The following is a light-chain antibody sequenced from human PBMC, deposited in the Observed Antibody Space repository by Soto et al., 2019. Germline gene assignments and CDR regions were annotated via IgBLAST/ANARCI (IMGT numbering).Light chain of an antibody. CDR1: SSDVGAFNF. V-gene: IGLV2-8*01. CDR2: QVT. Sequence: QSVLTQPPSASGSPGQSVTISCTGTSSDVGAFNFVSWYQQHPGKAPKLMIYQVTKRPSGVTDRFSASKSGNTASLTVSGLQDEDEADYYCSSTAVNSFYVFGTGTKLTVL. J-gene: IGLJ1*01. CDR3: SSTAVNSFYV.